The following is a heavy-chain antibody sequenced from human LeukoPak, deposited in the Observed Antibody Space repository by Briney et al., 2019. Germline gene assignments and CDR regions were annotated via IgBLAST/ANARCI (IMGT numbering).Heavy chain of an antibody. J-gene: IGHJ3*02. V-gene: IGHV1-18*01. Sequence: ASVKVSCKASGYTFTSYGISWVRQAPGQGLEWMGWISAYNGNTNYAQKLQGRVTMTTDTSTSTAYMELRSLRSDDTAVYYRARDPSYCSSTSCYTLDAFDIWGQGTMVTVSS. CDR3: ARDPSYCSSTSCYTLDAFDI. D-gene: IGHD2-2*02. CDR1: GYTFTSYG. CDR2: ISAYNGNT.